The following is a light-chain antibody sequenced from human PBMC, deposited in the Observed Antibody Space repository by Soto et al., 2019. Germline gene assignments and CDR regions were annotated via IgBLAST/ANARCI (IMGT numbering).Light chain of an antibody. CDR1: QGISTY. CDR3: QQLKSYPQT. J-gene: IGKJ1*01. V-gene: IGKV1-9*01. Sequence: DIQLTQSPSLLSASVGDRVTITCRASQGISTYLAWYQQTSGKAPKLLISAASTLQRGVPSRFSGSGSGTQFTLTISSLQPEDFATYYCQQLKSYPQTFGQGTKVEIK. CDR2: AAS.